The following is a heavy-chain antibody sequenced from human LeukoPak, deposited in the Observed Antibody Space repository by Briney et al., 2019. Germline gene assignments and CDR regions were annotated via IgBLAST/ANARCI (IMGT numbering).Heavy chain of an antibody. Sequence: GGSLRLSCAASGFALSNYAMHWVRQPAGEGLEWVSALGTAGDTFYPGSVKGRFTISRDNAKKSLFLQMNSLRAEDTAVYYCARQNTPHGNFDYWGQGTLVTVSS. CDR1: GFALSNYA. CDR3: ARQNTPHGNFDY. D-gene: IGHD5-24*01. J-gene: IGHJ4*02. CDR2: LGTAGDT. V-gene: IGHV3-13*01.